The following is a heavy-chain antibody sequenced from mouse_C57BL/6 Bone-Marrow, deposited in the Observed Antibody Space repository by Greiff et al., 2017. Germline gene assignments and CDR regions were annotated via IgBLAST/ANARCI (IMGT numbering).Heavy chain of an antibody. CDR2: IYPGSGST. V-gene: IGHV1-55*01. D-gene: IGHD1-1*01. Sequence: QVQLKQPGAELVKPGASVKMSCKASGYTFTSYWITWVKQRPGQGLEWIGDIYPGSGSTNYNEKFKSKATLTVDTSSSTAYMQLSSLTSEDSAVYYCAILLLRFYYAMDYWGQGTSGTVSS. J-gene: IGHJ4*01. CDR1: GYTFTSYW. CDR3: AILLLRFYYAMDY.